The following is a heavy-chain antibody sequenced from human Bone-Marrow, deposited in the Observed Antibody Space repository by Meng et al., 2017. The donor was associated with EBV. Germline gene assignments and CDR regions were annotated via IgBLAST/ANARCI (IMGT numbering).Heavy chain of an antibody. CDR3: AHIIAARPFDY. D-gene: IGHD6-6*01. CDR1: GFPLSTRGVG. J-gene: IGHJ4*02. V-gene: IGHV2-5*02. Sequence: ITLKQPGPTLVKPTPTLTLTCTFSGFPLSTRGVGVGWIRQPPGKALEWLALIYWDDDKRYSPSLKSRLTITKDTSKNQVVLTMTNMDPVDAATYYCAHIIAARPFDYWGQGTLVTVSS. CDR2: IYWDDDK.